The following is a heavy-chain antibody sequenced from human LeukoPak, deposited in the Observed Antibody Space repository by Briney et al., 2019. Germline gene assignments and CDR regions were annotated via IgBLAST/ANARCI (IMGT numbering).Heavy chain of an antibody. CDR1: GGSFSGYY. CDR3: ARDSPDCSGGSCYLEIFDY. D-gene: IGHD2-15*01. J-gene: IGHJ4*02. Sequence: SETLSLTCAVYGGSFSGYYWGWIRQPPGKGLEWIGSIYYSGSTYYNPSLKSRVTISVDTSKNQFSLKLSSVTAADTAVYYCARDSPDCSGGSCYLEIFDYWGQGTLVTVSS. V-gene: IGHV4-34*01. CDR2: IYYSGST.